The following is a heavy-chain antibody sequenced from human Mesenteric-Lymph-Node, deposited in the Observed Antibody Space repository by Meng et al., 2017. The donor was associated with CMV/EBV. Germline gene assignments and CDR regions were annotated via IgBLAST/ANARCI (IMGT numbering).Heavy chain of an antibody. CDR2: IHSGGSTT. V-gene: IGHV3-23*03. D-gene: IGHD1-26*01. CDR3: AKVVGATLDY. CDR1: GFTFSDYA. Sequence: LSCAASGFTFSDYAMTWVRQPPGKGLGWVSVIHSGGSTTFYTDSVKGRFTISRDNFKDTLYLQMNSLRAEDTALYYCAKVVGATLDYWGQGALVTVSS. J-gene: IGHJ4*02.